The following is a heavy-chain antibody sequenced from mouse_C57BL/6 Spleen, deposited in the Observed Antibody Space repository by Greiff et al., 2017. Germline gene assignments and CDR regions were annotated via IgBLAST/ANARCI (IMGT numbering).Heavy chain of an antibody. D-gene: IGHD4-1*01. Sequence: DVKLVESGGGLVKPGGSLKLSCAASGFTFSSYAMSWVRQTPEKRLEWVATISDGGSYTYYPDNVKGRFTISRDNAKNNLYLQMSQLKSEDTAMYYCARHLTGTNWFAYWGQGTLVTVSA. CDR1: GFTFSSYA. CDR2: ISDGGSYT. J-gene: IGHJ3*01. CDR3: ARHLTGTNWFAY. V-gene: IGHV5-4*03.